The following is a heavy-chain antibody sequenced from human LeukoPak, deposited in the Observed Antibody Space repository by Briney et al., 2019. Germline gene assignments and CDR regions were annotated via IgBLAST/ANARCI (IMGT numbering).Heavy chain of an antibody. J-gene: IGHJ4*02. CDR3: ARREVTAAWYFVY. CDR1: GYNFTSYC. Sequence: GESLKISCKGSGYNFTSYCIGWVRQMPGKGLEWMGIIYPGDSDTRYSPSFQGQVTISADKSISTAYLQWSSLKASDTAMYYCARREVTAAWYFVYWGQGTLVTVSS. CDR2: IYPGDSDT. D-gene: IGHD2-21*02. V-gene: IGHV5-51*01.